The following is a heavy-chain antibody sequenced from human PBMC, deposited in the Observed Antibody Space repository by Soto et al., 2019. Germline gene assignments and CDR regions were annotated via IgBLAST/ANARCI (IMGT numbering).Heavy chain of an antibody. D-gene: IGHD3-10*01. CDR3: ARAVTMVRGAKRGYYYYGMDV. CDR2: IWYDGSNK. CDR1: GFTFSSYG. V-gene: IGHV3-33*01. Sequence: QVQLVESGGGVVQPGRSLRLSCAASGFTFSSYGMHWVRQAPGKGLEWVAVIWYDGSNKYYADSVKGRFTISRDNSKNXLXLXXNSLRAEDTAVYYCARAVTMVRGAKRGYYYYGMDVWGQGTTVTVSS. J-gene: IGHJ6*02.